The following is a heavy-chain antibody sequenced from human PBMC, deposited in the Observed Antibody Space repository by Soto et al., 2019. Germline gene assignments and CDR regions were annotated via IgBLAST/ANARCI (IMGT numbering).Heavy chain of an antibody. CDR1: GGSFPGYY. Sequence: PSETLSLTCAVYGGSFPGYYWSWIRQPPGKGLEWIGEINHTGGTHYNPSLKSRVTMSVDTSKNQFSLRLSSVTAADTAIYYCATRITVFGLLIPPFDPWGQGTQVTVSS. D-gene: IGHD3-3*01. J-gene: IGHJ5*02. V-gene: IGHV4-34*01. CDR3: ATRITVFGLLIPPFDP. CDR2: INHTGGT.